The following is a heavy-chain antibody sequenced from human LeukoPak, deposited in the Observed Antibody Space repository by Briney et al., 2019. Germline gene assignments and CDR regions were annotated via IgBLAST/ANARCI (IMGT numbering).Heavy chain of an antibody. CDR3: ARDPWYCSGGSCYSLKNRYYFDY. D-gene: IGHD2-15*01. CDR2: INPNSGGT. Sequence: GASVKVSCKASGYTFTGYYMHWVRQAPGQGLEWMGRINPNSGGTNYAQKFQGRVTMTRDTSISTAYMELSRLRSDDTAVYYCARDPWYCSGGSCYSLKNRYYFDYWGQGTLVTVSS. CDR1: GYTFTGYY. J-gene: IGHJ4*02. V-gene: IGHV1-2*06.